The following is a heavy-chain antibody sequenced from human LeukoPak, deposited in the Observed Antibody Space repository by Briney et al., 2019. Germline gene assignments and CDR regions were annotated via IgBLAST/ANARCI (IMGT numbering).Heavy chain of an antibody. Sequence: ASVKVSCKASGYTFTGYYMHWVRQAPGQGLEWMGWINPNSGGTNYAQKFQGRVTMIRDTSISTAYMELSRLRSEDTAVYYCARGVYCSSTSCYPNWFDPWGQGTLVTVSS. D-gene: IGHD2-2*01. V-gene: IGHV1-2*02. CDR3: ARGVYCSSTSCYPNWFDP. J-gene: IGHJ5*02. CDR1: GYTFTGYY. CDR2: INPNSGGT.